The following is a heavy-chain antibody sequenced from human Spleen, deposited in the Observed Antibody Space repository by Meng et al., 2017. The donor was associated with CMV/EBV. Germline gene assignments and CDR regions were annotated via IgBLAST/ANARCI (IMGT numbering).Heavy chain of an antibody. CDR2: IYYSGST. D-gene: IGHD6-13*01. CDR1: GGSLSSYY. CDR3: ATYKYSSSWYFDY. Sequence: SETLSLTCSVSGGSLSSYYWSWIRQPPGKGLEWIGYIYYSGSTNYNPSLKSRVTISVDTSKNQFSLKLSSVTAADTAVYYCATYKYSSSWYFDYWGQGTLVTVSS. J-gene: IGHJ4*02. V-gene: IGHV4-59*01.